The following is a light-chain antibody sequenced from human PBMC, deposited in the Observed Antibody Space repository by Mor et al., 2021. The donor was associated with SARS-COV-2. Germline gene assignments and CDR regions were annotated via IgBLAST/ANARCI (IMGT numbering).Light chain of an antibody. V-gene: IGKV3-20*01. CDR2: DAS. J-gene: IGKJ2*01. CDR3: QHYGASPFT. Sequence: GQAPRLLMYDASTRAAGVPDRFSGSVSGTDFTLTITRLEPEDFAVFYCQHYGASPFTFGQGTKL.